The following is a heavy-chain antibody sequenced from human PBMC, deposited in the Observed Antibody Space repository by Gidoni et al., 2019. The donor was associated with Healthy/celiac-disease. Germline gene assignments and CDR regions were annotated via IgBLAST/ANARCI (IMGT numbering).Heavy chain of an antibody. CDR3: ARENYYGSGSYYLRWFDP. V-gene: IGHV4-39*07. Sequence: QLQLQESGPGLVTPSETLSLTCTVSGGSISSSSYYWGWIRQPPGKVLEWIGSIYYSGSTYYNPSLKRRVTISVDTSKNQFSLKLSSVTAADTAVYYCARENYYGSGSYYLRWFDPWGQGTLVTVSS. CDR2: IYYSGST. CDR1: GGSISSSSYY. D-gene: IGHD3-10*01. J-gene: IGHJ5*02.